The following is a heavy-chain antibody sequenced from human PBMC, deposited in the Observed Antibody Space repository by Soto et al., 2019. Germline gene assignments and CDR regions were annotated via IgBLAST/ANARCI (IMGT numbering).Heavy chain of an antibody. D-gene: IGHD6-13*01. V-gene: IGHV3-7*03. J-gene: IGHJ5*02. CDR2: IKQDGSEK. CDR3: ARGYSSSWYNWFDP. Sequence: EVQLVESGGGLVQPGGSLRLSCAGSGFTFSSYWMSWVRQAPGKGLVWVANIKQDGSEKYYVDSVKGRFTISRDNAKNSLYLQMNSLRAEDTAVYYCARGYSSSWYNWFDPWGQGTLVTVSS. CDR1: GFTFSSYW.